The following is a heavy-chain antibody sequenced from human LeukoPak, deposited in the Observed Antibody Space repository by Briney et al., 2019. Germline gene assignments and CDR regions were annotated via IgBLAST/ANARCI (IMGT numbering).Heavy chain of an antibody. J-gene: IGHJ5*02. CDR1: GGTFSSYA. Sequence: SVKVSCKASGGTFSSYAISWVRQAPGQGLEWMGRIIPILGIANYAQKFQGRVTITADKSTSTAYMELSSLRSEDTAVYYCARDQAVPAARYNWFDPWGQGTLVTVSS. CDR3: ARDQAVPAARYNWFDP. D-gene: IGHD2-2*01. CDR2: IIPILGIA. V-gene: IGHV1-69*04.